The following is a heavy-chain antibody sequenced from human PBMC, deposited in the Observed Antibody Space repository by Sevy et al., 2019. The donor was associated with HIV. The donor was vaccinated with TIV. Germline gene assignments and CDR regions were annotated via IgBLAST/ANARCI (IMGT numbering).Heavy chain of an antibody. V-gene: IGHV3-23*01. Sequence: GGSLRLSCAASGFTFSKYSMSWVRQPPGKGLEWVSTLSFGCGEINYADSVKGRFTITRDNSKSSVYLQMNNLRPEDTAVYYCARKECIKPHDSWGQGTLVTVSS. J-gene: IGHJ4*02. CDR1: GFTFSKYS. D-gene: IGHD3-3*01. CDR3: ARKECIKPHDS. CDR2: LSFGCGEI.